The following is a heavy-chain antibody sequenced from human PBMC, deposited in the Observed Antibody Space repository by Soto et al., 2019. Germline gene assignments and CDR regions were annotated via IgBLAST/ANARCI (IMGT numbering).Heavy chain of an antibody. J-gene: IGHJ6*03. Sequence: PSETLSLTXAVYGGSFSGYYWSWIRKPPGKGLEWIGEINHSGSTNYNPSLKSRVTISVDTSKNQFSLKLSSVTAADTAVYYCARGPRIGYCSSTSCYGRFFSYMDVWGKGTTVTVSS. CDR2: INHSGST. V-gene: IGHV4-34*01. D-gene: IGHD2-2*01. CDR1: GGSFSGYY. CDR3: ARGPRIGYCSSTSCYGRFFSYMDV.